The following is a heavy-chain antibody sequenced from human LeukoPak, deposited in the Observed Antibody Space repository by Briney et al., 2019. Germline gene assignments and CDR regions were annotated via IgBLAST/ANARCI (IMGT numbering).Heavy chain of an antibody. Sequence: PSETLSLTCTVSGGSISSYYWSWIRQPAGKGLEWIGRIYTSGSTNYNPSLKSRVTMSVDTSKNQFSLKLSSVTAADTAVYYCARSAAGGYDYGDEYNWFDPWGQGTLVTVSS. J-gene: IGHJ5*02. D-gene: IGHD4-17*01. CDR1: GGSISSYY. CDR2: IYTSGST. CDR3: ARSAAGGYDYGDEYNWFDP. V-gene: IGHV4-4*07.